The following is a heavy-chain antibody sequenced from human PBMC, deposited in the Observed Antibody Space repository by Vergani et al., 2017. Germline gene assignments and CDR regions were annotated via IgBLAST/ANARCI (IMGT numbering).Heavy chain of an antibody. D-gene: IGHD2-15*01. V-gene: IGHV4-61*02. CDR3: ARVSCLGGSCYKPLLDY. CDR1: GGSINSHNYY. J-gene: IGHJ4*02. Sequence: QVQLQESGPGLVKPSQTLSLTCTVSGGSINSHNYYWSWIRQPAGKGLEWIGRIHTSGSTNYNPSLKSRVTMSEDTSKNQFSLKLTSVPAADTAVYFCARVSCLGGSCYKPLLDYWGQGILVTVSS. CDR2: IHTSGST.